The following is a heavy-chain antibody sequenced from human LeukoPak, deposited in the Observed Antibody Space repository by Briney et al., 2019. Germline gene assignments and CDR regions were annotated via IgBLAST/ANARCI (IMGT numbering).Heavy chain of an antibody. J-gene: IGHJ4*02. CDR1: GFTFSSYV. V-gene: IGHV3-74*01. CDR2: MNTDGSTT. CDR3: ARDFGWVQDY. D-gene: IGHD5-24*01. Sequence: GGSLRLSCAASGFTFSSYVMYWLRQAPGKGLVWVSRMNTDGSTTSYADSVKGRFTISRDNAKNTLYLQMNSLRAEDTAVYYCARDFGWVQDYWGQGTLVTVSS.